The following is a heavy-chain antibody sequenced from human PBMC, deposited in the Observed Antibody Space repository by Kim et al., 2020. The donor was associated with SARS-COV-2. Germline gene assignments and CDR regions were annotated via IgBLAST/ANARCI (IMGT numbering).Heavy chain of an antibody. D-gene: IGHD3-10*01. Sequence: SETLSLTCTVSGGSISSSSYYWGWIRQPPGKGLEWIGSIYYSGSTYYNPSLKSRVTISVDTSKNQFSLKLSSVTAADTAVYYCARETMDRGVIRVHYYYGMDVWGQGTTVTVSS. CDR2: IYYSGST. J-gene: IGHJ6*02. CDR3: ARETMDRGVIRVHYYYGMDV. CDR1: GGSISSSSYY. V-gene: IGHV4-39*07.